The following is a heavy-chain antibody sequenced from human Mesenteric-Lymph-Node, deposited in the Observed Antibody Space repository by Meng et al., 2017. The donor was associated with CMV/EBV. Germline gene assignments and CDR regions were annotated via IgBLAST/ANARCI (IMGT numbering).Heavy chain of an antibody. CDR2: ISGSGDDT. V-gene: IGHV3-23*01. CDR1: GFTFSNYA. Sequence: GGSLRLSCAASGFTFSNYAMSWVRQAPGKGLEWVSEISGSGDDTYYADSVKGRFTISRDKSKNTLYLQMNSLRAEDTAVYYCAKDLSSYYGSGSPNDYWGQGTLVTVSS. J-gene: IGHJ4*02. D-gene: IGHD3-10*01. CDR3: AKDLSSYYGSGSPNDY.